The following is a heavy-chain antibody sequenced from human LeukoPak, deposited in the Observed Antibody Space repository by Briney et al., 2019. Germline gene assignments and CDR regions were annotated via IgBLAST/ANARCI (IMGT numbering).Heavy chain of an antibody. CDR3: AKDYAVGSIDY. CDR1: GFTFGDYA. D-gene: IGHD3-16*01. CDR2: ISRSGEST. V-gene: IGHV3-23*01. J-gene: IGHJ4*02. Sequence: GGSLRLSCTASGFTFGDYAMTWVRQAPGKGLEWVSSISRSGESTFHADSVRGRFTISRDNSKNTVSLQMESLRAEDTALYYCAKDYAVGSIDYWGQGTLVTVSS.